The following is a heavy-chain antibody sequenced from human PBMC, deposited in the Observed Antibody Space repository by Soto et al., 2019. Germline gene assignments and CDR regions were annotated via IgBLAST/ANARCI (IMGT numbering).Heavy chain of an antibody. V-gene: IGHV1-69*06. D-gene: IGHD2-21*02. CDR1: GGTLSSYA. J-gene: IGHJ4*02. CDR3: ARGGMVTAEIDY. CDR2: SIPIFGTA. Sequence: SVKVSCKASGGTLSSYAISWARQAPGQGLEWMGGSIPIFGTANYAQKFQGRVTITADKSTSTVYMELSSLRSADAAVYYCARGGMVTAEIDYWGQGTLVTVS.